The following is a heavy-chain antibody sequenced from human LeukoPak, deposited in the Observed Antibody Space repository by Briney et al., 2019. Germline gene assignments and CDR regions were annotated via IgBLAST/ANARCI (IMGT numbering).Heavy chain of an antibody. J-gene: IGHJ4*02. D-gene: IGHD3-22*01. CDR2: INGDGSST. V-gene: IGHV3-74*01. CDR3: VRGYSSGYRLDY. Sequence: GGSLRLSCAASGFTFSSYWMHWVRQDPVKGLLWASRINGDGSSTDYADSEKGRFTISRDNAKNTVYLQMNSLKAEDTAVYYCVRGYSSGYRLDYWGQGTLATVSS. CDR1: GFTFSSYW.